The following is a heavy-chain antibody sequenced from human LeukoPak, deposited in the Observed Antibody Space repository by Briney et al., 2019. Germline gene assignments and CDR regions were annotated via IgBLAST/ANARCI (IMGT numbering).Heavy chain of an antibody. CDR2: IYHSGST. CDR1: GYSISSGYY. Sequence: SETLSLTCTVSGYSISSGYYWGWIRPPPGKGLEWIGSIYHSGSTYYNPSLKSRVTISVDTSKNQFSLKLSSVTAADTAVYYCARALGNSNWFDPWGQGTLVTVSS. V-gene: IGHV4-38-2*02. CDR3: ARALGNSNWFDP. D-gene: IGHD1-14*01. J-gene: IGHJ5*02.